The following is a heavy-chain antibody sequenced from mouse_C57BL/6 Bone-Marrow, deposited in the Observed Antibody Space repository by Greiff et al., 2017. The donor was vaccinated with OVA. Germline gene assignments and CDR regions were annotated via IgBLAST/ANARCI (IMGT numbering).Heavy chain of an antibody. Sequence: EVHLVESGGDLVKPGGSLKLSCAASGFTFSSYGMSWVRQTPDKRLEWVATISSGGSYTYYPDSVKGRFTISRDNAKNTLYLQMSSLKSEDTAMYYCASPYDYPFGYWGQGTLVTVSA. CDR3: ASPYDYPFGY. V-gene: IGHV5-6*01. J-gene: IGHJ3*01. CDR1: GFTFSSYG. D-gene: IGHD2-4*01. CDR2: ISSGGSYT.